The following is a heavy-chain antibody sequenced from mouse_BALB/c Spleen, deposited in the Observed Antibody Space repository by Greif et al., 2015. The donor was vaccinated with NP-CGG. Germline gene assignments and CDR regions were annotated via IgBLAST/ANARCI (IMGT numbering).Heavy chain of an antibody. J-gene: IGHJ3*01. CDR1: GYTFTSYW. CDR2: INPSTGYT. D-gene: IGHD2-2*01. V-gene: IGHV1-7*01. CDR3: ARREVTTAY. Sequence: VQLQQSGAELAKPGASVKMSCKASGYTFTSYWMHWVKQRPGQGLEWIGYINPSTGYTGYNQKFKDKATLTADKSSSTAYMQLSSLTSEDSAVYYCARREVTTAYWGQGTLVTVSA.